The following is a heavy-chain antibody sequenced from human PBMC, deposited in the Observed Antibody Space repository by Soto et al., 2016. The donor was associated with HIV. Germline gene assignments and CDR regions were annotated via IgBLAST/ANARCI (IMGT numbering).Heavy chain of an antibody. CDR1: GGSISSGGYY. J-gene: IGHJ6*02. V-gene: IGHV4-31*03. CDR3: ARGLPGYCDSDCSDSV. Sequence: QVQLQESGPGLVKPSQTLSLTCTVSGGSISSGGYYWSWIRQHPGTGLEWIGYIYYSGSTSYNPSLKSRVTMSVDTSKNQFSLKLSSVTAADTAVYFCARGLPGYCDSDCSDSVWGQGPRSPSP. D-gene: IGHD2-21*02. CDR2: IYYSGST.